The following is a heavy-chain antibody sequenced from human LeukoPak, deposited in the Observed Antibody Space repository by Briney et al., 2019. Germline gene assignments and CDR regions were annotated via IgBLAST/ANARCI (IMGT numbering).Heavy chain of an antibody. V-gene: IGHV5-51*01. Sequence: GESLKISCKGSGYSFTSYWIGWVRQMPGKGLEWMGIIYPGDSDTRYSPSFQGQVTISADKSISTAYLQWSSLKASDTAMYYCATSMIVVVALGAFDIWGQGTMVTVSS. CDR2: IYPGDSDT. D-gene: IGHD2-15*01. CDR1: GYSFTSYW. J-gene: IGHJ3*02. CDR3: ATSMIVVVALGAFDI.